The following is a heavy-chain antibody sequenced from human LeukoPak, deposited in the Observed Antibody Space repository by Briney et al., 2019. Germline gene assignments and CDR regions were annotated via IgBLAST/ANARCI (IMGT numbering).Heavy chain of an antibody. CDR3: ATGDYGGNSWGPHKYYFDY. D-gene: IGHD4-23*01. V-gene: IGHV1-69*13. Sequence: SVKVSCKASGGSFSSYAITWVRQAPGQGLEWMGGIIPMFGTPNYAQKFRGRVTITADESTSTAYMELSSLRSEDTAVYYCATGDYGGNSWGPHKYYFDYWGQGTLITVSS. CDR2: IIPMFGTP. CDR1: GGSFSSYA. J-gene: IGHJ4*02.